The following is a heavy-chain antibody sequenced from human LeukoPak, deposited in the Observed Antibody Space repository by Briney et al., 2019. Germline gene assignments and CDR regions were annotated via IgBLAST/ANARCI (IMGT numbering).Heavy chain of an antibody. V-gene: IGHV4-59*08. CDR1: GGSISSYY. J-gene: IGHJ6*02. CDR3: ARATYYDILTGYLQGDYYYGMDV. Sequence: SETLSLTCTVSGGSISSYYWSWIRQPPGKGLEWIGYIYYTGSTNYNPSLKSRVTISVDTSKNHFSLKLTSVTAADTAVYYCARATYYDILTGYLQGDYYYGMDVWGQGTTVTVSS. CDR2: IYYTGST. D-gene: IGHD3-9*01.